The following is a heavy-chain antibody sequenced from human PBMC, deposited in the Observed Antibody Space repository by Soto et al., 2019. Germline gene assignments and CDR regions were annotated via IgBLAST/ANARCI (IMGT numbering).Heavy chain of an antibody. J-gene: IGHJ4*02. CDR1: GGTFSSYA. CDR3: AIGSGYGFDY. D-gene: IGHD3-22*01. Sequence: GASVKVSCNAFGGTFSSYAISRVRQAPGQGLEWMGGIIPIFGTANYAQKFQGRVTITADESTSTAYMELSSLRSEDTAVYYCAIGSGYGFDYWGQGTLVTVSS. CDR2: IIPIFGTA. V-gene: IGHV1-69*13.